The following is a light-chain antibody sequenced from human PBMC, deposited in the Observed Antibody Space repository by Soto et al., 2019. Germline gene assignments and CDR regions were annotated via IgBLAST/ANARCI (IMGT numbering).Light chain of an antibody. CDR2: ATS. J-gene: IGKJ4*01. Sequence: DIQLTQSPSFLSASVGDRVTITCRASQGISSYLGWYQQKPGKAPKLLIYATSSLQSGVPSRFSGSGSGTDFTLTINSLQPEDFATYYCQQSYSTPQVTFG. V-gene: IGKV1-39*01. CDR3: QQSYSTPQVT. CDR1: QGISSY.